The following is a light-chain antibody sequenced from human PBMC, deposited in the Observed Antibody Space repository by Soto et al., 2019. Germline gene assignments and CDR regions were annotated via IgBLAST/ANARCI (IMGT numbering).Light chain of an antibody. Sequence: DIQITQSPSTLSASGGDRVTITCLASQIISSLLAWYQQKPGKAPKLLIYDASSLESGVPSRFSGSGSGTEFTLTISSLQPDDFATYYCQQYNSYSMTFGQGTKVDIK. CDR2: DAS. J-gene: IGKJ1*01. CDR3: QQYNSYSMT. CDR1: QIISSL. V-gene: IGKV1-5*01.